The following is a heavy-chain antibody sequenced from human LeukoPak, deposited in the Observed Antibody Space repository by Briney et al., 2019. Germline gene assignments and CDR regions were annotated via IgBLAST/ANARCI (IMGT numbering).Heavy chain of an antibody. CDR3: ARRSAAKDAFDI. J-gene: IGHJ3*02. CDR1: GFIFSSYT. CDR2: IGSSSSTI. Sequence: GGSLRLSCAASGFIFSSYTMNWVRQAPGKGLEWVSYIGSSSSTIYYADSVKGRFTISRDNAKNSLYLQMNSLRAEDTAVYYCARRSAAKDAFDIWGQGTMVTVSS. V-gene: IGHV3-48*01. D-gene: IGHD6-25*01.